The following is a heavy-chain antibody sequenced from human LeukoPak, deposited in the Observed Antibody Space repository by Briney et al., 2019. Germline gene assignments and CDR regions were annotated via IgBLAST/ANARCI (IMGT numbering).Heavy chain of an antibody. V-gene: IGHV3-21*01. J-gene: IGHJ4*02. CDR3: ARDQARDGYNSRSYFDY. Sequence: GGSLRLSCAASGFTFSSYSMNWVRQAPGKGLEWVSSISSSSSYIYYADSVKGRFTISRDNAKNSLYLQMNSLRAEDTAVYYCARDQARDGYNSRSYFDYWGQGTLVTVSS. CDR1: GFTFSSYS. D-gene: IGHD5-24*01. CDR2: ISSSSSYI.